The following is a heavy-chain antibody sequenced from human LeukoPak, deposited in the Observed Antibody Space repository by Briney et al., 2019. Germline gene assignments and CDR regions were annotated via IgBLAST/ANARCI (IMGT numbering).Heavy chain of an antibody. CDR2: IWYDGSNK. CDR3: ATEAAAFDAFDI. J-gene: IGHJ3*02. Sequence: GGSLRLSCAASGFTFSSYGMHWVRQAPGKGLEWVAVIWYDGSNKYYADSVKGRFTISRDNSKNTLYLQMNSLRAEDTAVYYCATEAAAFDAFDIWGQGTMVTVSS. D-gene: IGHD6-13*01. CDR1: GFTFSSYG. V-gene: IGHV3-33*01.